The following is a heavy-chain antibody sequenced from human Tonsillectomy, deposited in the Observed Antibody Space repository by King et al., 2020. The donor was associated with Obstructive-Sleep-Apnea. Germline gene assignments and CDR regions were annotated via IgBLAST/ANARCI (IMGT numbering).Heavy chain of an antibody. CDR1: GGSISSYY. J-gene: IGHJ4*02. V-gene: IGHV4-4*07. D-gene: IGHD1-1*01. CDR3: ARDEAAPGHYFDY. CDR2: IYPSEST. Sequence: MQLQESGPGLVKPSETLSLTCTVSGGSISSYYWSWIRQPAGKGLEWIGRIYPSESTDYNPSLKGRVTMSVDTSTNHFSLTLSSVTAADTAVYYCARDEAAPGHYFDYWGQGTLVTVSS.